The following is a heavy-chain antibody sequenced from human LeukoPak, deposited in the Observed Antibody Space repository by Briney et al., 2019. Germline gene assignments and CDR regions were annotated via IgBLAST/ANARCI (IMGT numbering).Heavy chain of an antibody. Sequence: GGSLRLSCAASGFTFSSYSMNWVRQAPGKGLEWVSYISSSSSTIYYADSVKGRFTISRDNAKNSLYLQMNSLRAEDTAVYYCARALGTGDAVYFDWLKPGMHWGQGTLVTVSS. CDR2: ISSSSSTI. J-gene: IGHJ4*02. CDR1: GFTFSSYS. V-gene: IGHV3-48*01. CDR3: ARALGTGDAVYFDWLKPGMH. D-gene: IGHD3-9*01.